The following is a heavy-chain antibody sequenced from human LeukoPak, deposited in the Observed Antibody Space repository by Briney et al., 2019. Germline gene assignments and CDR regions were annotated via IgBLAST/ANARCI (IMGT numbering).Heavy chain of an antibody. CDR1: GYTFTSYY. Sequence: GASVKVSCKASGYTFTSYYMHWVRQALGQGLEWMGIINPSGGSTSYAQKFQGRVTMTRDTSTSTVYMELSSLRSEDTAVYYCAIGTHCSSTSCLEIFDYWGQGTLVTVSS. CDR2: INPSGGST. D-gene: IGHD2-2*01. V-gene: IGHV1-46*01. J-gene: IGHJ4*02. CDR3: AIGTHCSSTSCLEIFDY.